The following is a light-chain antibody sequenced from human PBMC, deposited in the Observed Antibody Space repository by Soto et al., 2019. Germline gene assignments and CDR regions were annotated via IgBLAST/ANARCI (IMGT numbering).Light chain of an antibody. CDR2: WAS. Sequence: DIVMTQSPDSLAVSLGERATINCKSSQSVLYSSNNKNYLAWYQQKPGQPPKLLIYWASTRESGVPDRFSAGGSGTDFTLTISSLQAEDVAVYYCQQYYSTPPTFGQGTKVEIK. V-gene: IGKV4-1*01. J-gene: IGKJ1*01. CDR3: QQYYSTPPT. CDR1: QSVLYSSNNKNY.